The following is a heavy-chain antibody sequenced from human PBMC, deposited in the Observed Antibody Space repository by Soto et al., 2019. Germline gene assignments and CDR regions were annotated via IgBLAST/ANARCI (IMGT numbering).Heavy chain of an antibody. J-gene: IGHJ4*02. CDR1: GGSFSGYY. CDR3: ARWGSGWYYFDY. Sequence: QVQLQQWGAGLLKPSETLSLTCAVYGGSFSGYYWSWIRQPPGKGLEWIGEINHSGSTNYNPSLKRRVTISGDTSKHQFSLKLSSVTAADTAVYYCARWGSGWYYFDYWGQGTLVTVSS. CDR2: INHSGST. V-gene: IGHV4-34*01. D-gene: IGHD6-19*01.